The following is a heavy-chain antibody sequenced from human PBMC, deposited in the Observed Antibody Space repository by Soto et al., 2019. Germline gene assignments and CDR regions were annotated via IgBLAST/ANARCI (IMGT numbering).Heavy chain of an antibody. CDR2: MRQDGREQ. V-gene: IGHV3-7*03. CDR1: GFTFSSYW. CDR3: SRSLCSSTSFYTFEY. D-gene: IGHD2-2*02. J-gene: IGHJ4*02. Sequence: GGSLRLSCAASGFTFSSYWMSWVRQAPGKGLEWVANMRQDGREQYYVDSVKGRFTISRDNAKNSLYLQMNSLRAEDTVVYYCSRSLCSSTSFYTFEYWGQGTLVTVSS.